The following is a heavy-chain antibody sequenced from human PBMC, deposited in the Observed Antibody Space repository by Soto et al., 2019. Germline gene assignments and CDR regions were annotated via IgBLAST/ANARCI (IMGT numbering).Heavy chain of an antibody. CDR2: ISGGGGST. Sequence: EVQLLESGGGLVQPGGSLRLSCAASGFTFSSYAMSWVRQAPGKGLEWVSVISGGGGSTYYADSVKGRFTISRDNSKNTLYLQMNSLRSEDTAVYYCAKRSSSWHFYFWGQGTLVTVSS. CDR1: GFTFSSYA. V-gene: IGHV3-23*01. D-gene: IGHD6-13*01. CDR3: AKRSSSWHFYF. J-gene: IGHJ4*02.